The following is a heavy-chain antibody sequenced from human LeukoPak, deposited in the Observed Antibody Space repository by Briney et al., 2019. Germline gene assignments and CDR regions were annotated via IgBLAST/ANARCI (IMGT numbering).Heavy chain of an antibody. CDR3: AKDLTGVNYCLDQ. D-gene: IGHD1-7*01. CDR2: ISNDGSNK. J-gene: IGHJ4*02. V-gene: IGHV3-30*18. CDR1: GVTFSSYG. Sequence: GRSLRLSCAASGVTFSSYGMHWVRHAPGKGLEWVAVISNDGSNKHYADSVKGRFTISRDNSKNTLYLQMNSLRAEDTAVYYCAKDLTGVNYCLDQWGQGTLVTVSS.